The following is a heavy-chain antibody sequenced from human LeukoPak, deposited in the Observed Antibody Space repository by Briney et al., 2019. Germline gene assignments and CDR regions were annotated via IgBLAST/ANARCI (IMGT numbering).Heavy chain of an antibody. CDR1: GFTFSSYG. CDR2: TRYDGSNK. V-gene: IGHV3-30*02. D-gene: IGHD3-10*01. Sequence: GGPLRLSCAASGFTFSSYGMHWVRQAPGKGLEWVAFTRYDGSNKYYADSVKGRFTISRDNSKNTLYLQMNSLRAEDTAVYYCAKDWIPGLWFGAPLDYWGQGTLVTVSS. J-gene: IGHJ4*02. CDR3: AKDWIPGLWFGAPLDY.